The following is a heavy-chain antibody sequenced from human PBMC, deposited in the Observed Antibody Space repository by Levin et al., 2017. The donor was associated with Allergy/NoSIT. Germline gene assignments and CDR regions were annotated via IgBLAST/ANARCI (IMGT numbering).Heavy chain of an antibody. V-gene: IGHV3-33*06. Sequence: GESLKISCAASGFTFSSYGMHWVRQAPGKGLEWVAVIWYDGSNKYYADSVKGRFTISRDNSKNTLYLQMNSLRAEDTAVYYCAKDNGYFSSLGNGMDGWGQGTTVTVSS. D-gene: IGHD5-18*01. CDR2: IWYDGSNK. CDR3: AKDNGYFSSLGNGMDG. CDR1: GFTFSSYG. J-gene: IGHJ6*02.